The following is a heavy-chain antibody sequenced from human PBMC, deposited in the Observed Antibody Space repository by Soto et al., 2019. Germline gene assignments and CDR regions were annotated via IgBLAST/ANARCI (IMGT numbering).Heavy chain of an antibody. V-gene: IGHV1-8*01. J-gene: IGHJ6*02. CDR3: ARLYDFWSFKPSYAMHV. CDR1: GYTFTSYD. Sequence: QVQLVQSGAEVKKPGASVKVSCKASGYTFTSYDINWVRQATGQGLEWMGWMNPNSGNTGYAQKFQGRVTMTRNTSISTAYMELSSLRSEDTAVYYCARLYDFWSFKPSYAMHVWGQGTTVTVSS. CDR2: MNPNSGNT. D-gene: IGHD3-3*01.